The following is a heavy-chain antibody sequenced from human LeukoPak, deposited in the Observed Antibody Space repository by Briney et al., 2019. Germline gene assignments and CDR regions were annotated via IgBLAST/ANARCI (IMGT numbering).Heavy chain of an antibody. Sequence: PGEALQIPCKGSGYSFTSYWIGWVRQMPGKGMEWMGTNYPGDSDTRYSPSFQGQVTIAADKSINPAYLQWSRLKASDTAMYYCARILYWAKSTYFDYWGQGTLVTVSS. CDR2: NYPGDSDT. V-gene: IGHV5-51*01. J-gene: IGHJ4*02. D-gene: IGHD2-8*02. CDR3: ARILYWAKSTYFDY. CDR1: GYSFTSYW.